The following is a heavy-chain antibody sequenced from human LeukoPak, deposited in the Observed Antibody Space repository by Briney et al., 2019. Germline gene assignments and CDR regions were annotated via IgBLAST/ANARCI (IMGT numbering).Heavy chain of an antibody. CDR2: MNPNSGNT. CDR3: ARGGSYSYGQGGDY. CDR1: GYTFTSYD. J-gene: IGHJ4*02. Sequence: GASVKVSCKASGYTFTSYDINWVRQATGQGLEWMGWMNPNSGNTGYAQKFQGRVTMTRNTSISTAYMELSSLRSEDTAVYYCARGGSYSYGQGGDYWGQGTLVTVSS. D-gene: IGHD5-18*01. V-gene: IGHV1-8*01.